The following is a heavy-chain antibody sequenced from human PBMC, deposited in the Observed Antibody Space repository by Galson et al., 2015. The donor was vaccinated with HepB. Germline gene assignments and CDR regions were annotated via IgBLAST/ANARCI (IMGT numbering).Heavy chain of an antibody. D-gene: IGHD4-11*01. CDR3: ARVLSRTTVYYYYYMDV. CDR2: ISAYNGNT. V-gene: IGHV1-18*01. CDR1: GYTFTSYG. Sequence: SVKVSCKASGYTFTSYGVSWVRQAPGQGLEWMGWISAYNGNTNYAQKLQGRVTMTTDTTKSTAHMELRSLRSDDTAAYYCARVLSRTTVYYYYYMDVWGKGTTVTVSS. J-gene: IGHJ6*03.